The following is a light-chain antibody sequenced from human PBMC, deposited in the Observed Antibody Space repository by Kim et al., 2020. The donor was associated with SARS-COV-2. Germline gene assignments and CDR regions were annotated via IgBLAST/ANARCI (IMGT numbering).Light chain of an antibody. CDR2: GAS. V-gene: IGKV3-15*01. J-gene: IGKJ2*01. CDR3: QQYNNWPYT. CDR1: QSVSSN. Sequence: SVSPGARSTLSCRASQSVSSNLAWYQQKPGQAPRLFIYGASTRATGIPARCSGSGSGTEFTRTISSLQSEDFAVYYWQQYNNWPYTFGQGTKLEIK.